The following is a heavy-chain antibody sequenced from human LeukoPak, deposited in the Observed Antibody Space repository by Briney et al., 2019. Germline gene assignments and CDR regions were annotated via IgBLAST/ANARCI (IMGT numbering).Heavy chain of an antibody. CDR2: VNPNSGNT. CDR3: ARDRVQWELLHYYYHGMDV. D-gene: IGHD1-26*01. V-gene: IGHV1-8*01. CDR1: GYTFTSYD. J-gene: IGHJ6*02. Sequence: ASVKVSCKASGYTFTSYDINWVRQATGQGLEWMGWVNPNSGNTGYAQKFQGRVTMTRNTSISTAYMELSSLRSEDTAVYYCARDRVQWELLHYYYHGMDVWGQGTTVTVSS.